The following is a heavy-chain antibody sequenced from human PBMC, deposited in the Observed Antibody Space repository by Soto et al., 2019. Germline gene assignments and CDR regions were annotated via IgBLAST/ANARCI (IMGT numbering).Heavy chain of an antibody. Sequence: PGESLKISCKGSGYSFTSYWISWVRQMPGKGLEWMGRIDPSDSYTNYSPSFQGHVTISADKSISTAYLQWSSLKASDTAMYYCARHGSRGSSSQRYYYYAMDVWGQGTTVTVS. CDR2: IDPSDSYT. CDR3: ARHGSRGSSSQRYYYYAMDV. J-gene: IGHJ6*02. D-gene: IGHD6-6*01. CDR1: GYSFTSYW. V-gene: IGHV5-10-1*01.